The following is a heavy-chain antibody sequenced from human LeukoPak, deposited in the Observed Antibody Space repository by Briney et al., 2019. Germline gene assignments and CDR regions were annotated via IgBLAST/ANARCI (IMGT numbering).Heavy chain of an antibody. J-gene: IGHJ4*02. CDR2: IYYSGNT. Sequence: SETLSLTCTVSGGSISSSSFYWGWIRQPPGKGLEWIGSIYYSGNTYYNPSLKSRVGISVDTSKNQFSLKLSSVTAADTAVYYCARHPGRLFDYWGQGTLVTVSS. CDR1: GGSISSSSFY. CDR3: ARHPGRLFDY. V-gene: IGHV4-39*01.